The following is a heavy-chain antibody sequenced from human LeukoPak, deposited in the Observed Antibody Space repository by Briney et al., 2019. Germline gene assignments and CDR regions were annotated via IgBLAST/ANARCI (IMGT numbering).Heavy chain of an antibody. J-gene: IGHJ4*02. CDR3: ARGRYYDFWSGYYTSLYFDY. Sequence: SETLSLTCAVSGGSISSGGYSWSWIRQPPGKGLEWIGYIYHSGSTYHNPSLKSRVTISVDRSKNQFSLKLSSVTAADTAVYYCARGRYYDFWSGYYTSLYFDYWGQGTLVTVSS. D-gene: IGHD3-3*01. V-gene: IGHV4-30-2*01. CDR2: IYHSGST. CDR1: GGSISSGGYS.